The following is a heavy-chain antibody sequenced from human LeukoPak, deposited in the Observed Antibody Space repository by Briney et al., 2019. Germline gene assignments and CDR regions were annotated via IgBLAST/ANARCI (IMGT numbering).Heavy chain of an antibody. D-gene: IGHD6-19*01. V-gene: IGHV3-23*01. CDR2: ISGSGGFT. J-gene: IGHJ1*01. CDR3: ARQTRHSSGSDAGYCHH. CDR1: GFTFSNYA. Sequence: GGSLRLSCAASGFTFSNYAMSWVRQAPGKGLEWVSAISGSGGFTYYADSVKGRFTISRDNSKNTLYVQMNSLRAEDTAVYYCARQTRHSSGSDAGYCHHWGQGTPVTVSS.